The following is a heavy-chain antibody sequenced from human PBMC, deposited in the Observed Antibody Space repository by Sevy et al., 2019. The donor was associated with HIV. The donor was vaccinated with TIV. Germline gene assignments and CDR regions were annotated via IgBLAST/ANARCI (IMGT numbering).Heavy chain of an antibody. Sequence: GGSLRLSCAASGLTFSSYAMHWVRQAPGKGLEWVALISYDGSNKYYADSVKGRFTISRDNSKNTLYLQMNSLRAEDTAVYYCARPYSSSWSSWFDYWGQGTLVTVSS. V-gene: IGHV3-30-3*01. CDR1: GLTFSSYA. CDR2: ISYDGSNK. D-gene: IGHD6-13*01. J-gene: IGHJ4*02. CDR3: ARPYSSSWSSWFDY.